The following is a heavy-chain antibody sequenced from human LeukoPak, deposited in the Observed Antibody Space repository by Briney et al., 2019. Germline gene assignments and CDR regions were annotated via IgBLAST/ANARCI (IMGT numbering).Heavy chain of an antibody. CDR1: GFTFSSYA. Sequence: GGSLRLSCSASGFTFSSYAMHWVRQAPGKGLEYVPAISSNGGSTYYADSVKGRFTISRDNSKNTLYLQMSSLRAEDTAVYYCVKDGDIVVVPAAMGPSDYWGQGTLVTVSS. V-gene: IGHV3-64D*06. J-gene: IGHJ4*02. CDR2: ISSNGGST. D-gene: IGHD2-2*01. CDR3: VKDGDIVVVPAAMGPSDY.